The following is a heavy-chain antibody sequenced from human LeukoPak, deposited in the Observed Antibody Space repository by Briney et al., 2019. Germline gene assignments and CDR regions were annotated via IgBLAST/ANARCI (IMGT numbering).Heavy chain of an antibody. V-gene: IGHV1-18*01. D-gene: IGHD2-2*01. Sequence: VASVKVSCKASGYTFSTYGISWVRQAPGQRLEWMGWINTYNGHTKFAQKLQGRVTMTTDTSTTTAYMELRSLRSDDTAVYYCARVDCGSISCYYLVAYPDYWGQGTLVTVSS. CDR1: GYTFSTYG. CDR3: ARVDCGSISCYYLVAYPDY. CDR2: INTYNGHT. J-gene: IGHJ4*02.